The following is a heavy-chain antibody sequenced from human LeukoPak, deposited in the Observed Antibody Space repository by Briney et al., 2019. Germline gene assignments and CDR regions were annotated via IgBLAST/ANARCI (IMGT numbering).Heavy chain of an antibody. Sequence: GGSLRLSCAASGFTFSDYYMSWIRQAPGKGLEWVSYISSSGSTIYYADSVKGRFPISRDNAKNSLYLQMNSLRAEDTAVYYCARVFEDVPQFDYWGQGTLVTVSS. CDR3: ARVFEDVPQFDY. CDR2: ISSSGSTI. J-gene: IGHJ4*02. CDR1: GFTFSDYY. V-gene: IGHV3-11*01. D-gene: IGHD3-3*01.